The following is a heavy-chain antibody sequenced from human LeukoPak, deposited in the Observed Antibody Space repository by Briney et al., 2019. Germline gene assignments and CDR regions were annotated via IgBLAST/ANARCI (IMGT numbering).Heavy chain of an antibody. Sequence: GASVKVSCKASGGTFSSYAISWVRQAPGQGLEWMGGIIPIFGTANYAQKFQGRVTITTDESTSTAYMELGSLRSEDTAVYYCARNRGEVSESYYYYMDVWGKGTTVAVSS. CDR3: ARNRGEVSESYYYYMDV. J-gene: IGHJ6*03. CDR2: IIPIFGTA. CDR1: GGTFSSYA. D-gene: IGHD1-14*01. V-gene: IGHV1-69*05.